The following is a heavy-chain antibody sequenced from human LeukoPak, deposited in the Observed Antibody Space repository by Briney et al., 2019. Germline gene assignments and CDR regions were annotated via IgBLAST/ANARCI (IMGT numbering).Heavy chain of an antibody. CDR1: GGSISSSNW. CDR2: IYHSGST. V-gene: IGHV4-4*02. CDR3: ARAARYGSGSYYDY. J-gene: IGHJ4*02. Sequence: SGTLSLTCAVSGGSISSSNWWSWVRQPPGKWLEWMGEIYHSGSTNYNPSLKKRVTISGDKSKNQFSLKLSSVTAADTAVYYCARAARYGSGSYYDYWGQGTLVTVSS. D-gene: IGHD3-10*01.